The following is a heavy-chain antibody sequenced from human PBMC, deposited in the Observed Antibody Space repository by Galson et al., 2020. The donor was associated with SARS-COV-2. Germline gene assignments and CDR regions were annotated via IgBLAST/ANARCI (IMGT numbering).Heavy chain of an antibody. CDR2: ISAYEHNT. V-gene: IGHV1-18*01. D-gene: IGHD1-26*01. CDR3: ASDQPGVASAASYYSAALDV. J-gene: IGHJ6*02. Sequence: ASVKVSCKASGYTFSINGISWVRQAPGQGLEWMGWISAYEHNTNFEQKFQDRFTMTTATSTSTAYLELGSLRSDDTAVYYCASDQPGVASAASYYSAALDVWVQGSTVTVSS. CDR1: GYTFSING.